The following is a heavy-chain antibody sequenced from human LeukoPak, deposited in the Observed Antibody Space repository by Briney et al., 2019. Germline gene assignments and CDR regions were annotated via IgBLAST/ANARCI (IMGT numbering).Heavy chain of an antibody. D-gene: IGHD1/OR15-1a*01. CDR1: GYTFTGYY. Sequence: ASVKVSCKASGYTFTGYYLHWVRQAPGQGLEWMGWINPNSGDTKYAQRFQGRVTMTRDTSISTAYMELSTLRSDDTALYYCAKSHPTGNSNWFDPWGQGTLVTVSS. CDR3: AKSHPTGNSNWFDP. CDR2: INPNSGDT. V-gene: IGHV1-2*02. J-gene: IGHJ5*02.